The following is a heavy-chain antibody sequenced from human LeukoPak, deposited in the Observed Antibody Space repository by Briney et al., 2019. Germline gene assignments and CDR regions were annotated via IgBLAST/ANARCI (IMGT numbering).Heavy chain of an antibody. CDR1: GFTFSSYS. D-gene: IGHD3-9*01. V-gene: IGHV3-48*01. CDR3: AKDMYDYDILTGAFDY. CDR2: ISSSSSTI. J-gene: IGHJ4*02. Sequence: GGSLRLSCAASGFTFSSYSMNWVRQAPGKGLEWVSYISSSSSTIYYADSVKGRFTISRDNAKNSLYLQMNSLRAEDTALYYCAKDMYDYDILTGAFDYWGQGTLVTVSS.